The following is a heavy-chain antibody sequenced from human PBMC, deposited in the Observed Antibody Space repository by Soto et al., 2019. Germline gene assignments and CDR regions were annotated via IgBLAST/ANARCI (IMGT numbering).Heavy chain of an antibody. J-gene: IGHJ5*02. V-gene: IGHV4-61*01. CDR2: IYYSGST. CDR1: GGSVSSGSYY. D-gene: IGHD2-21*02. CDR3: ARDIPYCGGDCYSWFDP. Sequence: QVQLQESGPGLVKPSETLSLTGTVSGGSVSSGSYYWIWIRQPPGKVLEWIGYIYYSGSTNYNPSLKSRVTISVDTSKNQFALKLSSVTDADTAVYYCARDIPYCGGDCYSWFDPWGQGTLVIVSS.